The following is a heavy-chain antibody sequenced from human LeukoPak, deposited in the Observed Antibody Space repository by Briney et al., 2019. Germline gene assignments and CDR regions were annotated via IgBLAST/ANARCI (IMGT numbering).Heavy chain of an antibody. CDR2: INHSGST. CDR1: GGPFSGYY. Sequence: SETLSLTCAVYGGPFSGYYWSWIRHPPGKGLEWIGEINHSGSTNYNPSLKSRVTISVDTSKNQFSLKLSSVTAADTAVYYCARGRYVWGSYRPFDYWGQGTLVTVSS. J-gene: IGHJ4*02. D-gene: IGHD3-16*02. V-gene: IGHV4-34*01. CDR3: ARGRYVWGSYRPFDY.